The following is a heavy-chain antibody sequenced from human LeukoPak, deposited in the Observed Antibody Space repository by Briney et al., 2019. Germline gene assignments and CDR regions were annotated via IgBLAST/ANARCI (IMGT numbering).Heavy chain of an antibody. V-gene: IGHV3-23*01. J-gene: IGHJ4*02. CDR1: GFSFSTYD. D-gene: IGHD5-24*01. CDR2: ISTTGGYT. CDR3: AKKPATIKFPFDI. Sequence: GGSLRLSCVGSGFSFSTYDMGWVRQTPGKGLEWVSAISTTGGYTEDADSVKGRFTISRDNSQNTLFLQMHSLRAENTAVYYCAKKPATIKFPFDIWGQGTLVTVSP.